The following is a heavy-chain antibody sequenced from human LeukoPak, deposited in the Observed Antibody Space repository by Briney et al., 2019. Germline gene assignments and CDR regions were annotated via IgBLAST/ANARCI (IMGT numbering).Heavy chain of an antibody. CDR2: IYYSGST. J-gene: IGHJ3*02. V-gene: IGHV4-39*01. Sequence: SETLSLTCTVSGGSISSSSYYWGWIRQPPGKGLEWIGSIYYSGSTYYNPSLKSRVTISVDTSKNQFSLKLSSVTAADTAVYYCASITEYSSSSDAFDIWGRGTMVTVSS. CDR1: GGSISSSSYY. CDR3: ASITEYSSSSDAFDI. D-gene: IGHD6-6*01.